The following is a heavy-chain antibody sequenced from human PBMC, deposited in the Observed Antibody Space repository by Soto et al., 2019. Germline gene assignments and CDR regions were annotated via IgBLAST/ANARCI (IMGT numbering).Heavy chain of an antibody. CDR1: GGTFSSYA. D-gene: IGHD3-3*01. CDR2: IIPIFGTA. Sequence: GASVKVSCKASGGTFSSYAISWVRQAPGQGLEWMGGIIPIFGTANYAQKFQGRVTITADESTSTAYMELSSLRSEDTAVYYCARDTIFGVVIPLNYYYYGMDVWGQGTTVTVS. CDR3: ARDTIFGVVIPLNYYYYGMDV. J-gene: IGHJ6*02. V-gene: IGHV1-69*13.